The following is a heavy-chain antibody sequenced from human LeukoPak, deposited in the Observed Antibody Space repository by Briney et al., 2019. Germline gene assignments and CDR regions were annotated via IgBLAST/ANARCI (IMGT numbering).Heavy chain of an antibody. J-gene: IGHJ4*02. CDR2: IYPGDSDT. CDR1: GYSFTSYW. CDR3: ARGGIVLMVYAPYFDY. D-gene: IGHD2-8*01. V-gene: IGHV5-51*01. Sequence: KRGESLKISCKGSGYSFTSYWIGWVRQMPGKGLEWMGIIYPGDSDTRYSPSFQGQVTISADKSISTAYLQWSSLKASDTAMYYYARGGIVLMVYAPYFDYWGQGTLVTVSS.